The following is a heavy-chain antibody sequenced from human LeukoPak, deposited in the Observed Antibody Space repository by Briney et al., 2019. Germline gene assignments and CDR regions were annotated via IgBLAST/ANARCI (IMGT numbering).Heavy chain of an antibody. CDR1: GFTFSSYA. J-gene: IGHJ6*02. V-gene: IGHV3-23*01. CDR3: AKENDFRSGRLGYGMDV. CDR2: ISGSGGST. D-gene: IGHD3-3*01. Sequence: GGSLRLSCAASGFTFSSYAMSWVRQAPGKGLEWVSAISGSGGSTYYADSVKGRFTISRDNSKNTLYLQMNSLRAEDTAVYYCAKENDFRSGRLGYGMDVWGQGTTVTVSS.